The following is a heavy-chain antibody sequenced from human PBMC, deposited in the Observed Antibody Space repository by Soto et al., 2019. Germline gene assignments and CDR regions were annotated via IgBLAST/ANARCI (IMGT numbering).Heavy chain of an antibody. V-gene: IGHV1-46*01. J-gene: IGHJ4*02. D-gene: IGHD6-6*01. Sequence: AASVKVSCKASGYTFTSYYMHWVRQAPGQGLEWMGIINPGGGSTSYAQKFQGRVTMTRDTSTSTVYMELSSLRSEDTAVYYCASGAIAARPTDYWGQGTLVTVSS. CDR3: ASGAIAARPTDY. CDR1: GYTFTSYY. CDR2: INPGGGST.